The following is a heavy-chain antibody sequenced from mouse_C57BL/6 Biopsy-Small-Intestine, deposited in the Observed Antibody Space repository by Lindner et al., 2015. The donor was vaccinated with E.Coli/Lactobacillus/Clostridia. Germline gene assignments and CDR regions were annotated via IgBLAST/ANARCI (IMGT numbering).Heavy chain of an antibody. J-gene: IGHJ3*01. CDR1: GFNIKDYF. Sequence: VQLQESGAELVKPGASVRLSCTASGFNIKDYFMHWVKQRPEQDLEWIGRIDPEDGETKYAPKFQGKATIKTDTSSNTAYLQLSSLIFEDTAVYYCARGDDYLFTYWGQGTLVTVSA. V-gene: IGHV14-2*01. CDR3: ARGDDYLFTY. D-gene: IGHD2-4*01. CDR2: IDPEDGET.